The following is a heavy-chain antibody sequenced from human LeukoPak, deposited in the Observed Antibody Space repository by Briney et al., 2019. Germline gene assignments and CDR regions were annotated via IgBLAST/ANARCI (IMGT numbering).Heavy chain of an antibody. J-gene: IGHJ1*01. Sequence: ESGPTLVNPTQTLTLTCTFSGFSLSTSAMCVSWIRQPPGKALEWLARIDWDDDKYYSPSLKTRLTISKDTSKNQVVLTMTNMDPVDTATYYCARDVMFGGIVGIHNWGQGTRVTASS. CDR3: ARDVMFGGIVGIHN. V-gene: IGHV2-70*11. CDR2: IDWDDDK. D-gene: IGHD3-16*01. CDR1: GFSLSTSAMC.